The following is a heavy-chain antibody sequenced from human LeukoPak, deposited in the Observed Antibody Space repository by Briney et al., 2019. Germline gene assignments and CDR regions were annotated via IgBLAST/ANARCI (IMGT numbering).Heavy chain of an antibody. CDR1: GFTFSSYS. Sequence: GGSLRLSCAASGFTFSSYSVNWVRQAPGKGLEWVSSISSSSSYIYYADSVKGRFTISRDNAKNSLYLQMNSLRAEDTAVYYCARDREVAATGWFDPWGQGTLVTVSS. V-gene: IGHV3-21*01. CDR2: ISSSSSYI. CDR3: ARDREVAATGWFDP. J-gene: IGHJ5*02. D-gene: IGHD2-15*01.